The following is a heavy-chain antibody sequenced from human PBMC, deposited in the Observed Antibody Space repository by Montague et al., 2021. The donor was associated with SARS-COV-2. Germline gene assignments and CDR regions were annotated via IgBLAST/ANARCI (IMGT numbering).Heavy chain of an antibody. D-gene: IGHD4-23*01. CDR2: VYYNGNT. CDR1: HFSITSYY. J-gene: IGHJ4*02. CDR3: ARWDPQTLALIGLRGKSASDY. Sequence: SETLSLTCTVSHFSITSYYWSWVRQPPGKGLEWIGNVYYNGNTYYNSSLKSRVTMSADTSKNQFSLKLHSVTAADTGVYYCARWDPQTLALIGLRGKSASDYWGLGTLVTVSS. V-gene: IGHV4-59*12.